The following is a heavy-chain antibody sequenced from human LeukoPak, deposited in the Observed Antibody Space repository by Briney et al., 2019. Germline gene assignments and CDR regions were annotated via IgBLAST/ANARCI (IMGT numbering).Heavy chain of an antibody. CDR3: ARGLGSSSWYEY. V-gene: IGHV3-53*01. CDR1: GFTVSSNS. Sequence: PGGSLRLSCAASGFTVSSNSMSWVRQAPGKGLEWVSVIYSGGSTYYADSVKGRFTIFRDNYKNTLYLQMNSLRGEDTAVYYCARGLGSSSWYEYWGQGTLVTVSS. J-gene: IGHJ4*02. D-gene: IGHD6-13*01. CDR2: IYSGGST.